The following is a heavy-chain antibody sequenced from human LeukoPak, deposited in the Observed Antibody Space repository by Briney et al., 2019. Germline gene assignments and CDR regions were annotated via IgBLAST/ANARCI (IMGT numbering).Heavy chain of an antibody. V-gene: IGHV3-74*01. CDR2: INGDGSST. J-gene: IGHJ4*02. CDR3: AKGGATAIDY. CDR1: GFTFSNYW. D-gene: IGHD5-12*01. Sequence: SGGSLRLSCAASGFTFSNYWMHWVRQAPGKGLVWVSRINGDGSSTTSADSVKGRFTISRDNAKNTLYLQMNSLRAEDTAVYYCAKGGATAIDYWGQGTLVTVSS.